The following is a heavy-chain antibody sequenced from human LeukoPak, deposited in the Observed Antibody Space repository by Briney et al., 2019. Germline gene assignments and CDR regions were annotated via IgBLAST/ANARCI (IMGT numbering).Heavy chain of an antibody. CDR3: ARHAHYDFVTGLFDP. CDR1: GGSISSSNYY. J-gene: IGHJ5*02. V-gene: IGHV4-39*01. CDR2: IYYSGNT. D-gene: IGHD3-3*01. Sequence: SETLSLTCTVSGGSISSSNYYWGWIRQPPGKGLEWIGSIYYSGNTYYNSSLKSRVTISVDTSKNHFSLKLSSVTAADTAMYYCARHAHYDFVTGLFDPWGQGTLVTVSS.